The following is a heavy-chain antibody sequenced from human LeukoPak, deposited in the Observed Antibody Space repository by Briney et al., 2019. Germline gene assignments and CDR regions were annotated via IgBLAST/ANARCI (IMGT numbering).Heavy chain of an antibody. D-gene: IGHD3-3*01. CDR1: GFTFSSYA. V-gene: IGHV3-30-3*01. CDR3: ARESQYYDFWSGYYSIGGYYGMDV. Sequence: GGSLRLSCTASGFTFSSYAMHWVRQAPGKGLEWVAVISYDGSNKYYADSVKGRFTISRDNSKNTLYLQMNSLRAEDTAVYYCARESQYYDFWSGYYSIGGYYGMDVWGQGTTVTVSS. CDR2: ISYDGSNK. J-gene: IGHJ6*02.